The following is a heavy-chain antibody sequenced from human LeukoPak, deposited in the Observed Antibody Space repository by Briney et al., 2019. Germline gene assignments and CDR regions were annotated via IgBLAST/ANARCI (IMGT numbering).Heavy chain of an antibody. CDR3: ARLPPRAFDI. CDR2: VYYSGST. Sequence: SETLSLTCPVSGGSVSSGSHYWSWIRQPPGKGLEWIGHVYYSGSTSYNPSLKSRVTISVDTSKNQFSLKLSSVTAADTAVYYCARLPPRAFDIWGQGTMVTVSS. V-gene: IGHV4-61*01. CDR1: GGSVSSGSHY. J-gene: IGHJ3*02.